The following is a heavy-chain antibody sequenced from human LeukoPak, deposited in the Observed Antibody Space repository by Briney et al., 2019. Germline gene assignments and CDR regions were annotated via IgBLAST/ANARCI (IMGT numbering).Heavy chain of an antibody. CDR2: IFHRGGT. J-gene: IGHJ4*02. D-gene: IGHD2-15*01. V-gene: IGHV4-30-4*01. CDR1: NDSISSGDYY. CDR3: VREILYCSGGSCYRGPFDN. Sequence: SETLSLTCTASNDSISSGDYYWNWIRQPTGKGLEWIGYIFHRGGTSYNPSFKSRLLFSVDTSQNQFSLKLNSVTAADTAVDYCVREILYCSGGSCYRGPFDNWGQGTLVTVSA.